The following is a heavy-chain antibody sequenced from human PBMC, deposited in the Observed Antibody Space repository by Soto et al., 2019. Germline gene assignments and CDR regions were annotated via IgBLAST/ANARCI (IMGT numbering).Heavy chain of an antibody. CDR1: GCNFNDVG. D-gene: IGHD2-15*01. CDR2: IRYDGSNE. V-gene: IGHV3-30*02. J-gene: IGHJ4*02. Sequence: GGSLRLSCVTSGCNFNDVGMHWVRQAPGKGLEWVAIIRYDGSNENYADSVKGRFTISRDNSKNTLYLQMNSLRAEDTAVYYCAKAGGCSGGSCYWGFDYWGQGTLVTVSS. CDR3: AKAGGCSGGSCYWGFDY.